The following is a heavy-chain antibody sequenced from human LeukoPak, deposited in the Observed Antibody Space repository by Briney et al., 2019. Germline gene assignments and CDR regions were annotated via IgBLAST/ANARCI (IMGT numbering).Heavy chain of an antibody. CDR2: ISYDGSNK. J-gene: IGHJ4*02. V-gene: IGHV3-30-3*01. D-gene: IGHD6-19*01. CDR3: ARDFGIAVLDY. Sequence: GGSLRLSCAASGFTFSSYAMHWVRQAPGKGLEWVAVISYDGSNKYYADSVKGRFTISRDNSENTLYLQMNSLRAEDTAVYYCARDFGIAVLDYWGQGTLVTVSS. CDR1: GFTFSSYA.